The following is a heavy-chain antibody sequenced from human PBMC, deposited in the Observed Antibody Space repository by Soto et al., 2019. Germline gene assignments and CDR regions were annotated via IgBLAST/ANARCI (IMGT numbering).Heavy chain of an antibody. D-gene: IGHD3-16*02. CDR1: GFTFSSYA. CDR3: AKDLPPSGQFGGVIVKESGEFDY. Sequence: GGSLRLSCAASGFTFSSYAMSWVRQAPGKGLEWVSAISGSGGSTYYADSVKGRFTISRDNSKNTLYLQMNSLRAEDTAVYYCAKDLPPSGQFGGVIVKESGEFDYWGQGTLVTVSS. V-gene: IGHV3-23*01. CDR2: ISGSGGST. J-gene: IGHJ4*02.